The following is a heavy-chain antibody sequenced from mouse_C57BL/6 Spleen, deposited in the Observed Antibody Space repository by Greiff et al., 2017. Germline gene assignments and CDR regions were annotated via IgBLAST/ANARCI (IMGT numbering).Heavy chain of an antibody. V-gene: IGHV1-59*01. J-gene: IGHJ2*01. Sequence: VQLQQPGAELVRPGPSVKLSCKASGYTFTSYWMHWVKQRPGQGLEWIGVIDPSDSYTNYNQKFKGKATLTVDTSSSTAYMQLGSLTSEDSAVYYCAREEYYYGSSHHYCYYWRQGTTLTVPS. CDR1: GYTFTSYW. D-gene: IGHD1-1*01. CDR3: AREEYYYGSSHHYCYY. CDR2: IDPSDSYT.